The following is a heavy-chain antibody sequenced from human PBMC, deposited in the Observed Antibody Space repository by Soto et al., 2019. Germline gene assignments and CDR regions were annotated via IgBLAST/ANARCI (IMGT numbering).Heavy chain of an antibody. CDR1: GGTFSSYA. D-gene: IGHD3-3*01. J-gene: IGHJ6*02. V-gene: IGHV1-69*06. CDR3: ARGDYDFWSGYLTPYGMDV. CDR2: IIPIFGTA. Sequence: GASVKVSCKASGGTFSSYAISWVRQAPGQGLEWMGGIIPIFGTANYAQKFQGRVTITADKSTSTAYMELSSLRSEDTAVYYCARGDYDFWSGYLTPYGMDVWGQGTTVTVSS.